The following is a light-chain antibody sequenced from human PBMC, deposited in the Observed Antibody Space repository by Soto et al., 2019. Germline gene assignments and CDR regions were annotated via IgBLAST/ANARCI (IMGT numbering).Light chain of an antibody. CDR2: AAS. V-gene: IGKV3-20*01. Sequence: EIVLTQSPGTLSLSPGERATLSCRASQSVSGSYLAWYQLKPGQAPMLLIYAASTRATGIPDRFSGSGSGTDFTLTISRLEPEDFAVYSCQQYDTSVITFGQGTRLEIK. CDR1: QSVSGSY. CDR3: QQYDTSVIT. J-gene: IGKJ5*01.